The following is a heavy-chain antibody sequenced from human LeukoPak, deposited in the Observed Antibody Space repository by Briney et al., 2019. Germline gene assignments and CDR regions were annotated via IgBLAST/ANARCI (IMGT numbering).Heavy chain of an antibody. CDR1: AGSISSYC. Sequence: SPCLSPAWTVSAGSISSYCWGWARQPPGKGRGWIGFIYYSGSTNYTPFLKSRVTISVDTSKNQFSLKLSSVTAADTAVYYCAGDFWSGYYKLDYWGQGTLVTVSS. D-gene: IGHD3-3*01. J-gene: IGHJ4*02. V-gene: IGHV4-59*01. CDR2: IYYSGST. CDR3: AGDFWSGYYKLDY.